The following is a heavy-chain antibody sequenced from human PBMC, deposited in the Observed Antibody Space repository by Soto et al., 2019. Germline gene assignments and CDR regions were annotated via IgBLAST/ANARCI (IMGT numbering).Heavy chain of an antibody. Sequence: QVQLQESGPELVKPSETLSLTCTVSGASISSYYWSWIRQPAGKGLEWIGRIYTTGSTVYNPSLRSRVTMSVDTSKNRLSLKLSSVTAADAAVYYCARNLTLTATGCDRWGQGTLVTVSS. V-gene: IGHV4-4*07. CDR3: ARNLTLTATGCDR. D-gene: IGHD2-21*02. J-gene: IGHJ5*02. CDR2: IYTTGST. CDR1: GASISSYY.